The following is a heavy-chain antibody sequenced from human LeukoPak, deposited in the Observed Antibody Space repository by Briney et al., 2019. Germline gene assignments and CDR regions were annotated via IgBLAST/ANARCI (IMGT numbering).Heavy chain of an antibody. J-gene: IGHJ4*02. CDR1: GDSFSSVTDY. D-gene: IGHD6-19*01. CDR2: GDYSGGK. V-gene: IGHV4-39*07. Sequence: SETLSLTCTVSGDSFSSVTDYWAWIRQPPGKGLEWIASGDYSGGKYYNPSLESRVAISTDMSKSQISLKLTSVTGADTAVYYCAGERGEEYSSGWYKTNFFDNWGQGIRVTVSS. CDR3: AGERGEEYSSGWYKTNFFDN.